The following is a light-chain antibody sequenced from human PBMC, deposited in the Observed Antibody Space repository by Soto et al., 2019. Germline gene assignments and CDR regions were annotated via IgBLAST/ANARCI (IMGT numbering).Light chain of an antibody. V-gene: IGKV3-15*01. J-gene: IGKJ4*01. CDR1: QSVGSD. Sequence: EIVMTQSPATLSVSPGERATLSCRPSQSVGSDLAWYQQKPGQGPRLLIYGASTRATGIPARFSGSGSGTEFTLTISSLQSEDFAVYYCQQYNNWPPLTFGGGTKVEIK. CDR3: QQYNNWPPLT. CDR2: GAS.